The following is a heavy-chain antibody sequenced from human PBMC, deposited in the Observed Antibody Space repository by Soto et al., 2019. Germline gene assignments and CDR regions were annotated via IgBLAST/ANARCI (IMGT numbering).Heavy chain of an antibody. J-gene: IGHJ6*02. V-gene: IGHV3-21*01. CDR1: GFTFSSYS. CDR2: ISSSSSYI. Sequence: EVQLVESGGGLVKPGGSLRLSCAASGFTFSSYSMNWVRQAPGKGLEWVSSISSSSSYIYYADSVKGRFTISRDNAKNSLYLQMNGLRAEDTAVYYCAKTNCISTSGYVEYGMDVWGQGTTVTVSS. D-gene: IGHD2-2*01. CDR3: AKTNCISTSGYVEYGMDV.